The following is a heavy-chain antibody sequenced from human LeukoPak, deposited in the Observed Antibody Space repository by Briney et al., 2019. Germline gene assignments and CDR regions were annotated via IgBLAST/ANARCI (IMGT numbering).Heavy chain of an antibody. V-gene: IGHV3-21*01. J-gene: IGHJ3*02. CDR1: GFTFSDYG. CDR3: ARDRYYDSSTDAFDI. CDR2: ISSSSSYI. D-gene: IGHD3-22*01. Sequence: GGSLRLSCAASGFTFSDYGMSWVRQAPGKGLEWVSSISSSSSYIYYADSVRGRFTISRDNAKNSLYLQMNSLRAEDTAVYYCARDRYYDSSTDAFDIWGQGTMVTVSS.